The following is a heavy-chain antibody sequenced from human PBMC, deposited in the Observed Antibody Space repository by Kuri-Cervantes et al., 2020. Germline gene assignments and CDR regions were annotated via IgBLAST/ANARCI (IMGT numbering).Heavy chain of an antibody. V-gene: IGHV4-34*01. D-gene: IGHD3-16*02. CDR2: INHSGST. CDR1: GGSFSGYN. J-gene: IGHJ4*02. Sequence: ESLKISCAVYGGSFSGYNWNWIRQPPGKGLEWIGEINHSGSTNYNPSLKSRVTISVDTSKNQFSLKLSSVTAADTAVYYCARAARLKGRYHYFDYWGQGTLVTVSS. CDR3: ARAARLKGRYHYFDY.